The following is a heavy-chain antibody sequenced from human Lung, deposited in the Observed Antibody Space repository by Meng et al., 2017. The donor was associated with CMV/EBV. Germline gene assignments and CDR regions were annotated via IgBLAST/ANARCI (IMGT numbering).Heavy chain of an antibody. V-gene: IGHV3-11*01. CDR3: ARVFSIPYGMDV. CDR1: GFTFSDYY. J-gene: IGHJ6*02. D-gene: IGHD2-21*01. CDR2: ISSSGSTI. Sequence: SXKISXAASGFTFSDYYMSWIRQAPGKGLEWVSYISSSGSTIYYADSVKGRFTISRDNAKNSLYLQMNSLRAEDTAVYYCARVFSIPYGMDVWGQGTTVTVSS.